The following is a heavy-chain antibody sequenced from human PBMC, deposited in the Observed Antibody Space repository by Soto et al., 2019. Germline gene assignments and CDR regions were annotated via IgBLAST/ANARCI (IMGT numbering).Heavy chain of an antibody. Sequence: ASVKVSCKASGYTFTSYDINWVRQATGQGFEWMGWMNPNSGNTGYAQKFQGRVTMTRNTSISTAYMELSSLRSEDTAVYYCARYSSLAAAGDYWGQGTLVTVSS. D-gene: IGHD6-13*01. CDR1: GYTFTSYD. J-gene: IGHJ4*02. V-gene: IGHV1-8*01. CDR3: ARYSSLAAAGDY. CDR2: MNPNSGNT.